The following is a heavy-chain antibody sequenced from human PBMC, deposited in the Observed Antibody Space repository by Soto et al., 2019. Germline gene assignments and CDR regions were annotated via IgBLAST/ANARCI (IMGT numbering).Heavy chain of an antibody. CDR3: ARGWSPYYDFWSGYSPANH. D-gene: IGHD3-3*01. J-gene: IGHJ5*02. V-gene: IGHV1-8*03. Sequence: ASVKAPRQASGYALPVYFIDLVLRDTVQGVEWKGWMNPNTGNSSYAQKFQGRVTITRDTSASTAYMELSSLRSEDTAVYYCARGWSPYYDFWSGYSPANHWGQGTLVTVS. CDR1: GYALPVYF. CDR2: MNPNTGNS.